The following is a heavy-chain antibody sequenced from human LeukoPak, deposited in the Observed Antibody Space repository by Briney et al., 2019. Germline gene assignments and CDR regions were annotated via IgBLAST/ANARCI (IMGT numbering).Heavy chain of an antibody. D-gene: IGHD6-13*01. CDR2: INPTGTGT. CDR3: ARVGRNSSSWYGLAYYYYYMDV. V-gene: IGHV1-46*01. Sequence: ASVKVSCKASGYTFINNWMHWVRQAPGQGLEWIGLINPTGTGTLYAQKFQGRVTMTRDMSTSTDYMELSSLRSDDTAVYYCARVGRNSSSWYGLAYYYYYMDVWGKGTTVTISS. J-gene: IGHJ6*03. CDR1: GYTFINNW.